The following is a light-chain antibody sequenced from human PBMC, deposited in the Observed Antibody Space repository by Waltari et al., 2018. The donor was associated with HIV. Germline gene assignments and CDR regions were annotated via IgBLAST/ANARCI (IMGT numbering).Light chain of an antibody. V-gene: IGKV4-1*01. CDR1: RTVLSNSDNRNY. J-gene: IGKJ4*01. CDR2: WAS. Sequence: DIVMTQSPDSLAVSLGGRATFTCRSSRTVLSNSDNRNYLAWYQQKTGQSPNVLIYWASTRQSGVPDRFSGSGSGTDFTLTISSLQAEDVAVYYCQQYYTTPSLTFGGGTKVEIK. CDR3: QQYYTTPSLT.